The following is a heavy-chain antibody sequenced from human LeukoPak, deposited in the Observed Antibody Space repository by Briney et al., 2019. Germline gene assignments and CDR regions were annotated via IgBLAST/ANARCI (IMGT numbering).Heavy chain of an antibody. J-gene: IGHJ4*02. CDR2: IAYDGSDK. Sequence: GGSLRLSCAASGLTFSSFAMHWVRQAPGKGLEWVAVIAYDGSDKYYADSVRGRFTISRDNSKNTVYLQMNNLKTEDTAVYYCASVLDYWGQGILVTVSS. CDR1: GLTFSSFA. CDR3: ASVLDY. V-gene: IGHV3-30*04.